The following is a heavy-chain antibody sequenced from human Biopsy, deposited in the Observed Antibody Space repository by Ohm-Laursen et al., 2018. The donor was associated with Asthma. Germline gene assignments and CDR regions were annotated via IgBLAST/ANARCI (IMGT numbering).Heavy chain of an antibody. CDR1: GFTFSNFA. D-gene: IGHD2/OR15-2a*01. CDR2: ISYNGSQK. Sequence: SLRLSCAASGFTFSNFAMHWVRQAPGKGLEWLGVISYNGSQKYYGDSVKGRFTISRDNSKSTVFLDMTSLESDDTGLYFCAKDEGRVKNWFDPWGPGTRVNVSS. J-gene: IGHJ5*02. V-gene: IGHV3-30*18. CDR3: AKDEGRVKNWFDP.